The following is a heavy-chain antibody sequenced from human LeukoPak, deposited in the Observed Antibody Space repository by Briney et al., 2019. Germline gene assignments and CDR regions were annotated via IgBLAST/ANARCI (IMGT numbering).Heavy chain of an antibody. CDR3: ARVNYGDAFDI. Sequence: GGSLRLSCAASGFTFSSYSMNWVRQSPGKGLEWVSSISSSSSYIYYADSVKGRFTISRDNAKNSLYLQMNSLRAEDTAVYYCARVNYGDAFDIWGQGTMVTVSS. D-gene: IGHD3-10*01. V-gene: IGHV3-21*01. CDR2: ISSSSSYI. J-gene: IGHJ3*02. CDR1: GFTFSSYS.